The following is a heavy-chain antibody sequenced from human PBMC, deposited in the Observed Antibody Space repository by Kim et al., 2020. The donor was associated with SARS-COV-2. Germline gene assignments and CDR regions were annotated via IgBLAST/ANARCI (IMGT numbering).Heavy chain of an antibody. J-gene: IGHJ4*02. CDR3: ARNLDRFHPLVIFGY. V-gene: IGHV4-31*03. CDR2: IYYSGST. CDR1: GGSISSGGYY. D-gene: IGHD3-9*01. Sequence: SETLSLTCTVSGGSISSGGYYWSWIRQHPGKGLEWIGYIYYSGSTYYNPSLKSRVTISVDTSKNQFSLKLSSVTAADTAVYYCARNLDRFHPLVIFGYWGQGTLVTVSS.